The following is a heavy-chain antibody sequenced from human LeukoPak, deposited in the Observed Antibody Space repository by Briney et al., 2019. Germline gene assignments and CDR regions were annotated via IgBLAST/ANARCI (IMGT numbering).Heavy chain of an antibody. J-gene: IGHJ4*02. CDR2: IWYDGSNK. Sequence: GRSLRLSCAASGFTFSSYGMHWVRQAPGKGLEWVAVIWYDGSNKYYADSVKGRFTISGDNSKNTLYLQMNSLRAEDMAVYYCAKDRLPGYYDSSGYPAYWGQGTLVTVSS. D-gene: IGHD3-22*01. CDR1: GFTFSSYG. CDR3: AKDRLPGYYDSSGYPAY. V-gene: IGHV3-33*06.